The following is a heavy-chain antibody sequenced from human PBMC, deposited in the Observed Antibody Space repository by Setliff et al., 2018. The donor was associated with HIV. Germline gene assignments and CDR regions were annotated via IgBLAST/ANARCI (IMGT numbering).Heavy chain of an antibody. CDR2: ISNSGSTI. J-gene: IGHJ4*02. D-gene: IGHD2-2*01. Sequence: GGSLRLSCASSGFTFSDYYMSWSRQAPGKGLEWVSYISNSGSTIYYADSVKGRFSISRDNAKNSLYLQMNSLRAEDTAVPYCGRDSSTGYFDCWAQGTMV. CDR1: GFTFSDYY. CDR3: GRDSSTGYFDC. V-gene: IGHV3-11*04.